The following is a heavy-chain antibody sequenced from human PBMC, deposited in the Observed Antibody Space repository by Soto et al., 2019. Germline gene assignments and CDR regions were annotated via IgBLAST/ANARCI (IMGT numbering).Heavy chain of an antibody. D-gene: IGHD4-17*01. V-gene: IGHV1-8*01. J-gene: IGHJ6*03. Sequence: QVQLVQSGAEVKKPGASVKVSCKASGYTFTSYDINWVRQATGQGLEWMGWMNPNSGNTGHAQKFQGRVTMTRNTSISTAYMELSSLRSEDTAVYYCARLGYGDYYYYYYMDVWGKGTTVTVSS. CDR3: ARLGYGDYYYYYYMDV. CDR2: MNPNSGNT. CDR1: GYTFTSYD.